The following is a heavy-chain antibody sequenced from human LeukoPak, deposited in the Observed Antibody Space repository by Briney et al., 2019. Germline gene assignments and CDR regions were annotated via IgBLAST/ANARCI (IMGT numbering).Heavy chain of an antibody. CDR1: GYSFTSYW. J-gene: IGHJ6*02. CDR2: IYPGDSDT. V-gene: IGHV5-51*01. D-gene: IGHD3-22*01. Sequence: GASLQISCKGSGYSFTSYWIGWVRQMPGKGLEWMGIIYPGDSDTRYSPSFQGQVTISADKSISTAYLQWSSLKASDTAMYYCARLPTYYYDSSTYLAYYYYGMDVWGQGTTVTVSS. CDR3: ARLPTYYYDSSTYLAYYYYGMDV.